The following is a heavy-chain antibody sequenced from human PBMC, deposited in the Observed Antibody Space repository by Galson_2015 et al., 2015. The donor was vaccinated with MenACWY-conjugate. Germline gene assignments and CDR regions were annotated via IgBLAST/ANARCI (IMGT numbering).Heavy chain of an antibody. Sequence: SLRLSCAASGFTFSSYRMNWVRQAPGKGLEWVSSISSSSSYIYYADSVKGRFTISRDNAKNSLYLQMNSLRAEDTAVYYCASPRRGGSSPDYWGQGTLVTVSS. CDR1: GFTFSSYR. D-gene: IGHD2-15*01. J-gene: IGHJ4*02. CDR2: ISSSSSYI. CDR3: ASPRRGGSSPDY. V-gene: IGHV3-21*01.